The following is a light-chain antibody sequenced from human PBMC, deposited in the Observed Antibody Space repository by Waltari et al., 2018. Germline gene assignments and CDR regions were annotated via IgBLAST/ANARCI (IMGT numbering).Light chain of an antibody. Sequence: QSALTQPASVSGSPGQSVTLSCTETASDVGTYKSVSWYQQPPGKAPKLILSGGSSRFSGSKSGNTASLTISGLQAEDEAHYYCCSYAGSGPWVFGGGTKLTVL. V-gene: IGLV2-23*01. CDR3: CSYAGSGPWV. CDR1: ASDVGTYKS. CDR2: GG. J-gene: IGLJ3*02.